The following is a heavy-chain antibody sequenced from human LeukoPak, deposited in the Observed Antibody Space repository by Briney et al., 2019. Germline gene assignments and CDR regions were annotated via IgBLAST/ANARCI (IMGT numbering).Heavy chain of an antibody. J-gene: IGHJ5*02. CDR1: GGTFSSYA. CDR3: AREVYSSGSGFDP. D-gene: IGHD6-19*01. CDR2: IIPILGIA. V-gene: IGHV1-69*04. Sequence: SVKLSCKASGGTFSSYAISWVRQAPGQGLEWMGRIIPILGIANYAQKFQGRVTITADKSTSTAYMELSSLRSEDTAVYYCAREVYSSGSGFDPWGQGTLVTVSS.